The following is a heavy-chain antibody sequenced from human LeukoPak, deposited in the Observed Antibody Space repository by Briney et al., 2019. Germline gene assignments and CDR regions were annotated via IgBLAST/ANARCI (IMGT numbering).Heavy chain of an antibody. CDR3: ASGRVDTAMALAY. CDR2: IYSGGST. J-gene: IGHJ4*02. CDR1: GFTASSNY. Sequence: GGSLRLSHAASGFTASSNYISSVRPAPGRGLEGVSVIYSGGSTSYADSVKGRFTISRHNSKNTLYLQMNSLRAEDTAVYYCASGRVDTAMALAYWGQGTLVTVSS. V-gene: IGHV3-53*04. D-gene: IGHD5-18*01.